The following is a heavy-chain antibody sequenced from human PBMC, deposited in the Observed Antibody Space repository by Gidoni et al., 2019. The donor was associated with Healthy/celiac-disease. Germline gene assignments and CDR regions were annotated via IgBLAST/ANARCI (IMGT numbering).Heavy chain of an antibody. CDR1: GFSLTTNTMC. D-gene: IGHD3-10*01. CDR2: IDWDGDK. Sequence: QVTLRESGPALVKPTQTLTLTCTFSGFSLTTNTMCVSWSRQPPGQAREWLARIDWDGDKYYNTSLKTRLTIFKDTSKNQVVLTVTNMDPADTATDFCARDIGPGRYCDHWGQGTLVTVSS. V-gene: IGHV2-70*15. CDR3: ARDIGPGRYCDH. J-gene: IGHJ4*02.